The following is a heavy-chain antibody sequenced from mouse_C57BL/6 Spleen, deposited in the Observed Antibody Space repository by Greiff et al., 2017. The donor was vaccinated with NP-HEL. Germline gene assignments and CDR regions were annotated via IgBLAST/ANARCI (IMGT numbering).Heavy chain of an antibody. CDR3: AREGYGSSFAY. CDR2: IDPSDSET. V-gene: IGHV1-52*01. CDR1: GYTFTSYW. D-gene: IGHD1-1*01. Sequence: QVQLQQPGAELVRPGSSVKLSCKASGYTFTSYWMHWVKQRPIQGLEWIGNIDPSDSETHYNQKFKDKATLTVDKSSSTAYMQLSSLTSEDSEVYYCAREGYGSSFAYWGQGTLVTVSA. J-gene: IGHJ3*01.